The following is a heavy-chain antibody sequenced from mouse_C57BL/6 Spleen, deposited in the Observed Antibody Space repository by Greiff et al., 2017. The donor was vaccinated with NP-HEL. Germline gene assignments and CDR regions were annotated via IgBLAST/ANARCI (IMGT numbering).Heavy chain of an antibody. V-gene: IGHV5-17*01. CDR2: ISSGSSTI. Sequence: EVMLVESGGGLVKPGGSLKLSCAASGFTFSDYGMHWVRQAPEKGLEWVAYISSGSSTIYYADTVKGRFTISRDNAKNTLFLQMTSLRSEDTAMYYCARAPPDGLYYFDYWGQGTTLTVSS. CDR1: GFTFSDYG. CDR3: ARAPPDGLYYFDY. J-gene: IGHJ2*01. D-gene: IGHD1-2*01.